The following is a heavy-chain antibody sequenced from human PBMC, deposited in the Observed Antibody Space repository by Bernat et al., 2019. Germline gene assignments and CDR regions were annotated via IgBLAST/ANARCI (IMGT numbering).Heavy chain of an antibody. CDR2: VNPSGGST. V-gene: IGHV1-46*01. CDR1: GYTFTSYY. J-gene: IGHJ4*02. D-gene: IGHD6-13*01. Sequence: QVQLVQSGAEVKKPGASVKVSCKASGYTFTSYYMHWVRQAPGQGLEWMGIVNPSGGSTSYAQKFQGRVTMTRDTSTSTVYMELSSLRSEDTAVYYCARLPYSEQQLDYWGQGTLVTVSS. CDR3: ARLPYSEQQLDY.